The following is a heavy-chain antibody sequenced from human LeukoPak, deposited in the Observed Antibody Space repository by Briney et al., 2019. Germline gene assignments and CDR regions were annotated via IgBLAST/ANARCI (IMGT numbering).Heavy chain of an antibody. J-gene: IGHJ2*01. CDR1: EFIFSNFW. CDR2: IKQDGSEK. Sequence: GGSLRLSCSASEFIFSNFWMSWVRQAPGKGPEWVANIKQDGSEKYYVDSVRGRFTISRDNAKNSLHMQMDSLRVEDTAVYYCARGGHHGDYWYFNLWGRGTLVTVSS. D-gene: IGHD4-17*01. V-gene: IGHV3-7*01. CDR3: ARGGHHGDYWYFNL.